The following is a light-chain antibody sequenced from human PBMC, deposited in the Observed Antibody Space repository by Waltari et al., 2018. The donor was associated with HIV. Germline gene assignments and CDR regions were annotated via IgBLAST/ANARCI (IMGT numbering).Light chain of an antibody. CDR1: PNIGHH. V-gene: IGKV3-15*01. J-gene: IGKJ2*01. CDR2: GAS. Sequence: RVLTQSPVTLFVSPGERSTLPCTASPNIGHHLAGYQYKPGQAPRLLRYGASTGATGIPARFSGGGSATEFALTIENLQSADSAFYYCQHYNPWPYTFGRGTKLVI. CDR3: QHYNPWPYT.